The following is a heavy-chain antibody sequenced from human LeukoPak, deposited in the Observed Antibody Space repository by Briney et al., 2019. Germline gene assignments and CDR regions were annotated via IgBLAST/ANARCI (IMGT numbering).Heavy chain of an antibody. J-gene: IGHJ4*02. V-gene: IGHV1-18*01. Sequence: ASVKVSCKASGYTFTSYGISWVRQAPGQGLEWMGWISAYNGNTNYAQKLQGRVTMTTDTSTSTAYMELRSLRSDDTAVYYCARESSSPKSVYLDYWGQGTLVTVSS. CDR2: ISAYNGNT. D-gene: IGHD6-6*01. CDR3: ARESSSPKSVYLDY. CDR1: GYTFTSYG.